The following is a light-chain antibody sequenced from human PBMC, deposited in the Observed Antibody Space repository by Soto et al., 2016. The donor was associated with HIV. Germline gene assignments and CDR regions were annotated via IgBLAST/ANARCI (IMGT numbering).Light chain of an antibody. V-gene: IGLV3-1*01. Sequence: SYELTQPPSVSVSPGQTATITCSGDKLGDKYVCWYQQKPGQSPALLIYQDTIRPSGVPERFSGSNSWGTATLTITGTQAMDEGDYYCQVWDIKDYIFGPGTKVTVL. CDR3: QVWDIKDYI. CDR1: KLGDKY. J-gene: IGLJ1*01. CDR2: QDT.